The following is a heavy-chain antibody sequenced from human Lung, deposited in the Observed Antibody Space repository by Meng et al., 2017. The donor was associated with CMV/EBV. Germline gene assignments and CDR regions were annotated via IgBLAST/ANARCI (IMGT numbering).Heavy chain of an antibody. CDR2: ISWDGGST. D-gene: IGHD6-6*01. V-gene: IGHV3-43D*03. J-gene: IGHJ6*04. CDR1: GFTFDDYA. Sequence: ESXKISXAASGFTFDDYAMHWVRQAPGKGLEWVSLISWDGGSTYYADSVKGRFTISRDNSKNSLYLQMNSLRAEDTALYYCAKDIFGGSYSSSSDGMDVWGKGTXVTVSS. CDR3: AKDIFGGSYSSSSDGMDV.